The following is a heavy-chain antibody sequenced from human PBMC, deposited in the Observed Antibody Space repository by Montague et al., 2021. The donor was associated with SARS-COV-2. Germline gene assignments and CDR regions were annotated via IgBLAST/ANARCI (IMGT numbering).Heavy chain of an antibody. CDR3: ARDRKIGWLQLGEFDY. V-gene: IGHV3-21*01. CDR1: GFTFSSYS. Sequence: SLRLSCAASGFTFSSYSMNWVRQAPGKGLEWVSSISSSSSYIYYADSVKGRFTISRDTAKNSLYLQMNSLRAEDTAVYYCARDRKIGWLQLGEFDYWGQGTLVTVSS. J-gene: IGHJ4*02. D-gene: IGHD5-24*01. CDR2: ISSSSSYI.